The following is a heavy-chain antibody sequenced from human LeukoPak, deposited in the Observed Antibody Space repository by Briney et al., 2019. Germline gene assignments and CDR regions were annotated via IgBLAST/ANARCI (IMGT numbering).Heavy chain of an antibody. CDR2: IYPGDSDT. CDR1: GYSFTSYW. Sequence: GESLKISCKGSGYSFTSYWIGWVRQMPGKGLEWMGIIYPGDSDTRYSPSFQGQVTISADKSISTAYLQWSSLKASDTAMYYCARRIRRWTNKDSGSYYNDLYYYYGMDVWGQGTTVTVSS. D-gene: IGHD3-10*01. CDR3: ARRIRRWTNKDSGSYYNDLYYYYGMDV. J-gene: IGHJ6*02. V-gene: IGHV5-51*01.